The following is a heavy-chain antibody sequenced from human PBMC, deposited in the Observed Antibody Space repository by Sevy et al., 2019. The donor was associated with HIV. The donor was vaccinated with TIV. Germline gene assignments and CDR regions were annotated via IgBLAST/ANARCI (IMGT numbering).Heavy chain of an antibody. CDR2: IKQDGSEK. V-gene: IGHV3-7*01. J-gene: IGHJ6*03. CDR1: GFTFSSYW. D-gene: IGHD1-26*01. Sequence: GGSLRLSCAVSGFTFSSYWMSWVRQAPGKGLEWVANIKQDGSEKHYVDSVKGRFTISRDNAKKSLYLQMNSLRAEDTAVYYCARDSDSTRYYYMDVWGKGTTVTVSS. CDR3: ARDSDSTRYYYMDV.